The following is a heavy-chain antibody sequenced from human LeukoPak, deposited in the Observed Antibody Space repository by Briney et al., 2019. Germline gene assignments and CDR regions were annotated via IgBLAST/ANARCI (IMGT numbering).Heavy chain of an antibody. CDR2: IRQDGSEK. V-gene: IGHV3-7*01. J-gene: IGHJ3*01. Sequence: GGSLRLSCAGSGFTIGSYWMSWVRQAPGKGLEWVANIRQDGSEKYYVDSVKGRLTISRDNAKNSLYLQMNSLRAEDTGIYNCARAGYYGDDAFDLWGQGTMVTVSS. CDR3: ARAGYYGDDAFDL. D-gene: IGHD2/OR15-2a*01. CDR1: GFTIGSYW.